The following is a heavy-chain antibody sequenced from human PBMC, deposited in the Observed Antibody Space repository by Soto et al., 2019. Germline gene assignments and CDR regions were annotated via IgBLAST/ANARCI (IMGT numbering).Heavy chain of an antibody. Sequence: ASVKVSCKASGYTFTSYDINWVRQATGQGLEWMGWMNPNSGNTGYAQKFQGRVTMTRNTSISTAYMELSSLRSEDTAVYYCARASLITMVRGTYYFDYWGQGTLVTVSS. V-gene: IGHV1-8*01. D-gene: IGHD3-10*01. CDR1: GYTFTSYD. J-gene: IGHJ4*02. CDR2: MNPNSGNT. CDR3: ARASLITMVRGTYYFDY.